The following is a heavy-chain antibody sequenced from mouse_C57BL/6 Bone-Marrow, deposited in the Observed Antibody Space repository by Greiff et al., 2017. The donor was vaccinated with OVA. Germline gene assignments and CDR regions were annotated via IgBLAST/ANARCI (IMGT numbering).Heavy chain of an antibody. Sequence: DVQLVESGGGLVKPGGSLKLSCAASGFTFSSYAMSWVRQTPEKRLEWVATISDGGSYTYYPDNVKGRFTISRDNAKNNLYLQMSHLKSEDTAMYYCARWGLLRPFAYWGQGTLVTVSA. D-gene: IGHD1-2*01. CDR3: ARWGLLRPFAY. V-gene: IGHV5-4*01. CDR2: ISDGGSYT. J-gene: IGHJ3*01. CDR1: GFTFSSYA.